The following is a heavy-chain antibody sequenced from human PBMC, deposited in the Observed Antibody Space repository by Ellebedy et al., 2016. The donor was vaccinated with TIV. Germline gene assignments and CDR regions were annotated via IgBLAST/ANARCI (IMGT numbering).Heavy chain of an antibody. CDR2: IRGYTGQT. Sequence: ASVKVSCKASGYIFSANSISWVRQAPGQGLEWMGWIRGYTGQTMYALHFRDRLTVTIDTSMNTAYMELRSLEPDDTATYYCVRDERETCAGDACNYFDYWGQGTLVIVSS. D-gene: IGHD2-21*01. V-gene: IGHV1-18*01. CDR1: GYIFSANS. J-gene: IGHJ4*02. CDR3: VRDERETCAGDACNYFDY.